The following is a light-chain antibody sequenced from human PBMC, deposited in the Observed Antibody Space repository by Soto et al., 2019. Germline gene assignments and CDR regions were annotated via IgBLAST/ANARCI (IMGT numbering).Light chain of an antibody. Sequence: DIQMTQSPSTLSASVGDRVTMTCRASQSISTRLAWYQQKPGRAPNLLIYKASDLKTGVPSRFSGSGSGTEFTLSITTLQPDDFATYYCQHSGTFGQGTKVEIK. CDR3: QHSGT. CDR1: QSISTR. V-gene: IGKV1-5*03. CDR2: KAS. J-gene: IGKJ1*01.